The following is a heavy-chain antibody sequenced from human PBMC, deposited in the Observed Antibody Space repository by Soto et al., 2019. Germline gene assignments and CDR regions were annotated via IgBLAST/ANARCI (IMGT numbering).Heavy chain of an antibody. D-gene: IGHD3-22*01. CDR3: AKDLQIVVVFEWYYGMDV. Sequence: GGSLRLSCAASGFTFSSYGMHWVRQAPGKGLEWVAVISYDGSNKYYADSVKGRFTISRDNSKNTLYLQMNSLRAEDTAVYYCAKDLQIVVVFEWYYGMDVWGQGTTVTVSS. V-gene: IGHV3-30*18. CDR1: GFTFSSYG. CDR2: ISYDGSNK. J-gene: IGHJ6*02.